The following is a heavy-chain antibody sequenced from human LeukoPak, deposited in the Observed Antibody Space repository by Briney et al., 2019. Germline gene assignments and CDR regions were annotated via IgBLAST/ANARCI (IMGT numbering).Heavy chain of an antibody. CDR3: AREEYYYDSSGNDY. CDR2: IIPILGIA. V-gene: IGHV1-69*04. J-gene: IGHJ4*02. D-gene: IGHD3-22*01. Sequence: SVKVSCKASGGTFSSYAISWVRQAPGQWLEWMGRIIPILGIANYAQKFQGRVTITADKSTSTAYMELSSLRSEDTAVYYCAREEYYYDSSGNDYWGQGTLVTVSS. CDR1: GGTFSSYA.